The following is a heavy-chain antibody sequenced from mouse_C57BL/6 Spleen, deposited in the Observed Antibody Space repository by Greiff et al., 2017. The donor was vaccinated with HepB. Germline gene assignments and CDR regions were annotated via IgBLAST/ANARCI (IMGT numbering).Heavy chain of an antibody. V-gene: IGHV1-55*01. CDR1: GYTFTSYW. CDR3: AIYSNYEGYFDV. CDR2: IYPGSGST. Sequence: QVQLQQPGAELVKPGASVKMSCKASGYTFTSYWITWVKQRPGQGLEWIGDIYPGSGSTNYNEKFKSKATLTVDTSSSTAYMQLSSLTSEDSAVYYCAIYSNYEGYFDVWGTGTTVTVSS. D-gene: IGHD2-5*01. J-gene: IGHJ1*03.